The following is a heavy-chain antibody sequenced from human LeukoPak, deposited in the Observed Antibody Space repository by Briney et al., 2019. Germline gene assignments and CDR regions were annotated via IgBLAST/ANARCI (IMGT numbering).Heavy chain of an antibody. D-gene: IGHD5-18*01. CDR3: ARGRPGPPDTATTRYYYYGMDV. CDR1: GYSFTSYW. J-gene: IGHJ6*02. Sequence: GESLKISCKGSGYSFTSYWIGWVRQMPGKGLEWMGIIYPGDSDTRYSPSFQGQVTISADKSISTAYLQWSSLKASDTAMYYCARGRPGPPDTATTRYYYYGMDVWGQGTTVTVSS. CDR2: IYPGDSDT. V-gene: IGHV5-51*01.